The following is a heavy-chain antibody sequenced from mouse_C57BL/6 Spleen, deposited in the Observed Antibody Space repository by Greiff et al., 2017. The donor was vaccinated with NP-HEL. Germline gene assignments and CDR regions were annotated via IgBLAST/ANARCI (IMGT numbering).Heavy chain of an antibody. Sequence: EVKLMESGGGLVQPGGSLKLSCAASGFTFSDYYMYWVRQTPEKRLEWVAYISNGGGSTYYTDTVKGRFTISRDNAKNTRYLQMSRLKSEDTAMYYCARHASHYDYYLDYWGQGTTLTVSS. CDR1: GFTFSDYY. D-gene: IGHD2-4*01. CDR3: ARHASHYDYYLDY. J-gene: IGHJ2*01. V-gene: IGHV5-12*01. CDR2: ISNGGGST.